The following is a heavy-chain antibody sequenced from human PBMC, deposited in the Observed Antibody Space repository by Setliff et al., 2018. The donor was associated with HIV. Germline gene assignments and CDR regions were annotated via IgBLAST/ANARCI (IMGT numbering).Heavy chain of an antibody. J-gene: IGHJ3*02. CDR2: INPSGGST. Sequence: ASVKVSCKASGYTFTSYYMHWVRQAPGQGLEWMGIINPSGGSTSYAQKFQGRVTMTRDTSTSTVYMELSSLRSEDTAMYYCATSGFYDILTGPTPGVFDIWGQGTMVTVSS. D-gene: IGHD3-9*01. CDR1: GYTFTSYY. V-gene: IGHV1-46*01. CDR3: ATSGFYDILTGPTPGVFDI.